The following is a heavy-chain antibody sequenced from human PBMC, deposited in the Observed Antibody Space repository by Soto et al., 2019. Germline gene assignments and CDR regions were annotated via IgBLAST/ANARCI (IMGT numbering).Heavy chain of an antibody. CDR2: IFSGDNT. V-gene: IGHV3-53*01. D-gene: IGHD2-21*02. Sequence: EVQLVESGGGLIQPGGSLRLSCAASGFTISGSYITWVRQAPGKGLEWVSVIFSGDNTFYSDSVKGRFTISRDSSKNTVYLQMNRLRGDDTAVYFCATGLTLPVRPSFDTWGQGTLLTVSS. CDR1: GFTISGSY. J-gene: IGHJ5*02. CDR3: ATGLTLPVRPSFDT.